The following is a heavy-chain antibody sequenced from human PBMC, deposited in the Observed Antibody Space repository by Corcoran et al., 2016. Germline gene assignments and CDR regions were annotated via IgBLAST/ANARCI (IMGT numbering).Heavy chain of an antibody. CDR2: IYWDDDK. CDR1: GFSLSTSGVG. Sequence: QITLKESGPTLVKPTQTLTLTCSFSGFSLSTSGVGVGWIRQPPGKALEWLALIYWDDDKRYSPSLKSMLTITKDTSKNQVVLTMTNMDPVDTATYCCARTIFGVGQNWFDPWGQGTLVTVSS. V-gene: IGHV2-5*02. D-gene: IGHD3-3*01. CDR3: ARTIFGVGQNWFDP. J-gene: IGHJ5*02.